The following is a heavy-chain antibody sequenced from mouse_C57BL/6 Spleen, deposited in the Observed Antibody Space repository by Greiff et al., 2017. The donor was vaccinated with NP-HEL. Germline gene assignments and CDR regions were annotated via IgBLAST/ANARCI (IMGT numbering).Heavy chain of an antibody. Sequence: EVQLQESGPELVKPGASVKMSCKASGYTFTDYNMHWVKQSHGKSLEWIGYINPNNGGTSYNQKFKGKATLTVNKSSSTAYMELRSLTSEDSAVYYCARNYYSNYYYAMDYWGQGTSVTVSS. J-gene: IGHJ4*01. CDR1: GYTFTDYN. D-gene: IGHD2-5*01. CDR2: INPNNGGT. V-gene: IGHV1-22*01. CDR3: ARNYYSNYYYAMDY.